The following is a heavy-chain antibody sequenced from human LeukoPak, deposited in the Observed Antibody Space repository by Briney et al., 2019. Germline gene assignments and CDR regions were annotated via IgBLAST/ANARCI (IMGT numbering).Heavy chain of an antibody. J-gene: IGHJ4*02. D-gene: IGHD4-11*01. CDR1: KFTFSHYG. CDR3: AKDAQRGFDYSNSLEY. Sequence: GGSLRLSRAASKFTFSHYGMHWVRQAPGKGLQWVAVIWSDGSNQYYADSVKGRFTISRDNSNNMVYLQMNSVRADDTGVYYCAKDAQRGFDYSNSLEYWGQGALVSVSS. CDR2: IWSDGSNQ. V-gene: IGHV3-33*06.